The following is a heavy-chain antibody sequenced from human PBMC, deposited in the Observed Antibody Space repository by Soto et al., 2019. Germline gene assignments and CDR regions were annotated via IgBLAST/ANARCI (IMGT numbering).Heavy chain of an antibody. Sequence: SGPTLVNPTQTLTLTCTFSGFSLSTNGVRVGWIRQPPGMALEWLAIISWNDEKHYSPSLKNRLNITKDTSKNQVVLTMNNMDPVDTATYYCSHRRVWSSDWYDWFEPWGQGMLVTVSS. V-gene: IGHV2-5*01. J-gene: IGHJ5*02. D-gene: IGHD6-19*01. CDR2: ISWNDEK. CDR1: GFSLSTNGVR. CDR3: SHRRVWSSDWYDWFEP.